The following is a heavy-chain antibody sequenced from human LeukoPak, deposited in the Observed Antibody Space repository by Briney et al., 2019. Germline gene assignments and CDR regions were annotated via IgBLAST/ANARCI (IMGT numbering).Heavy chain of an antibody. Sequence: GASVKVSCKASGYTFTSYYLHWVRQAPGQGLEWMGIINPSGGSTSYAQKFQGRVTMTRDTSTSTVYMELSSLRSEDTAVYYCARAGDIVVVPAAAYYFDYWGQGTLVTDSS. D-gene: IGHD2-2*01. CDR2: INPSGGST. J-gene: IGHJ4*02. CDR3: ARAGDIVVVPAAAYYFDY. V-gene: IGHV1-46*01. CDR1: GYTFTSYY.